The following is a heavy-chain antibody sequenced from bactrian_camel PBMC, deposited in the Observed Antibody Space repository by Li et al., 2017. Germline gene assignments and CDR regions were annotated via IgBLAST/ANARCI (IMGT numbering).Heavy chain of an antibody. V-gene: IGHV3S1*01. J-gene: IGHJ6*01. CDR2: VIAGSGSP. Sequence: HVQLVESGGGSVQAGGFLRLSCAFSGYTYSGHCMGWFRQAPGKEREGVAVIAGSGSPGYADSVKGRFTISRDNAKNTVYLQMNSLKSEDTALYYCATLDLRWWLLPEGVGYWGQGTQVTVS. CDR1: GYTYSGHC. D-gene: IGHD2*01. CDR3: ATLDLRWWLLPEGVGY.